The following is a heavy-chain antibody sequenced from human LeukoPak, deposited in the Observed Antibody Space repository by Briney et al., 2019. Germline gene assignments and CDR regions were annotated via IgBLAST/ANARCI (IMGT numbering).Heavy chain of an antibody. J-gene: IGHJ5*02. V-gene: IGHV1-2*02. Sequence: GASVKVSCKASGYTFTGYYMHWVRQAPGQGLEWMGWLNTNGGGTKCAQNFQGRVTMTRDTSINTAYMELSGLRSDDTAVYYCARGTGSSWFDPWGQGTLVTVSS. CDR1: GYTFTGYY. CDR2: LNTNGGGT. D-gene: IGHD1-26*01. CDR3: ARGTGSSWFDP.